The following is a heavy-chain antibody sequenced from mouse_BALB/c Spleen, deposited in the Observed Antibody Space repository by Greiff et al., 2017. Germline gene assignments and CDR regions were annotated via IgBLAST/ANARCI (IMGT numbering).Heavy chain of an antibody. Sequence: EVKLVESGGGLVQPGGSRKLSCAASGFTFSSFGMHWVRQAPEKGLEWVAYISSGSSTIYYADTVKGRFTISRDNPKNTLFLQMTSLRSEDTAMYYCAREGGGPPWFAYWGQGTLVTVSA. J-gene: IGHJ3*01. V-gene: IGHV5-17*02. D-gene: IGHD1-1*02. CDR3: AREGGGPPWFAY. CDR1: GFTFSSFG. CDR2: ISSGSSTI.